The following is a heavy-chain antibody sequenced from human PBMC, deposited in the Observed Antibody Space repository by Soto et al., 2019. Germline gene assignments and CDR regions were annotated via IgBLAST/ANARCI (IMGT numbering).Heavy chain of an antibody. CDR3: AKDRRDGYSPFDY. Sequence: EVQLLESGGGLVQPGGSLRLSCAASGFTFSSYAMSWVRQAPGKGLEWVAAISGSGGSTYYADSVKGRFTISRDNSKNPLYLQMNSLSAEDTDVDYCAKDRRDGYSPFDYWGQGTLVTVSS. V-gene: IGHV3-23*01. CDR1: GFTFSSYA. D-gene: IGHD4-4*01. J-gene: IGHJ4*02. CDR2: ISGSGGST.